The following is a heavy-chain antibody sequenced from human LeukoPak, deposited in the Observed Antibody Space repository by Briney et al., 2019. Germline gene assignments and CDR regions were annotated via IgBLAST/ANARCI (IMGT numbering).Heavy chain of an antibody. V-gene: IGHV4-59*01. J-gene: IGHJ4*02. CDR1: GGSMSTYY. D-gene: IGHD1-14*01. Sequence: SETLSLTCTVSGGSMSTYYWTWIRQPPGKGLEWIGFIYYTGSTDYNPSLKSRVTISVDTSKNQFSLKLSSVTAADTAVYYCAGMRITTPTVRTLDYWGQGTLVTVSS. CDR3: AGMRITTPTVRTLDY. CDR2: IYYTGST.